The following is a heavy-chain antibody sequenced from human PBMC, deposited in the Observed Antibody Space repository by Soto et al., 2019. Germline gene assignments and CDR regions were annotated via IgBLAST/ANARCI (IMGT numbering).Heavy chain of an antibody. CDR1: GGSFSSGGYS. V-gene: IGHV4-30-2*01. D-gene: IGHD5-18*01. Sequence: TLSLPCAVSGGSFSSGGYSWSWIRQPPGKGLEWIWYIYHSGSTYYNPSLKSRVTISVDRSKKQFSLKLSSVTAADTAVYYCARASDTDYYYYGMDVWGQGTTVTVS. CDR3: ARASDTDYYYYGMDV. CDR2: IYHSGST. J-gene: IGHJ6*02.